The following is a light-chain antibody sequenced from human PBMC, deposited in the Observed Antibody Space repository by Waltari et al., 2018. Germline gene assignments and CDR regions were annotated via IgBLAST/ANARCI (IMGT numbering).Light chain of an antibody. CDR2: DGS. J-gene: IGKJ1*01. CDR3: QQSASYWT. V-gene: IGKV1-5*01. CDR1: QSISSW. Sequence: DIQMTQSPSTLSASVGDRVTITCRASQSISSWLAWYQQKPGKAPKVLIYDGSTLESGVPSRFSGSGSGTEFTLTISSLQPDDFATYYCQQSASYWTFGQGTKVDIK.